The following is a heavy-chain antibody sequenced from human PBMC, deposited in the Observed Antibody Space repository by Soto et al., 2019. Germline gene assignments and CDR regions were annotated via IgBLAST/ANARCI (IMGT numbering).Heavy chain of an antibody. Sequence: EVQLVESGGGLVKPGGSLRLSCAASGFTFSSYSMNWVRQAPGKGLEWVSSISSSSSYIYYTDSVKGRFTISRDNAKNSLYLQVNSLRAEDTAVYYCAREGIAAALDYWGQGTLVTVSS. CDR3: AREGIAAALDY. CDR1: GFTFSSYS. V-gene: IGHV3-21*01. J-gene: IGHJ4*02. CDR2: ISSSSSYI. D-gene: IGHD6-13*01.